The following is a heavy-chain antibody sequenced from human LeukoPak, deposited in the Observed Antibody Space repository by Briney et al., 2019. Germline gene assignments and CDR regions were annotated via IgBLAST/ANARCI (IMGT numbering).Heavy chain of an antibody. CDR3: ARTISGWYGKGAFDI. J-gene: IGHJ3*02. Sequence: GGSLRLSCAASGFTFSSYGMHWVRQAPGKGLEWVAVISYDGSNKYYADSVKGRFTISRDNSKNTLYLQMNSLRAEDTAVYYCARTISGWYGKGAFDIWGQGTMVTVSS. D-gene: IGHD6-19*01. CDR2: ISYDGSNK. V-gene: IGHV3-30*03. CDR1: GFTFSSYG.